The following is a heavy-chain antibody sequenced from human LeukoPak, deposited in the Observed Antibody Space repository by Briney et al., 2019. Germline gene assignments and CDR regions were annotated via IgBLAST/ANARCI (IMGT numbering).Heavy chain of an antibody. Sequence: GGSLRLSCAASGFTFSSYWMSWVRQAPGKGLEWVANIKQDGSEKYYVDSVKGRFTISRDNAKNSLYLQMTSLRAEDTAVYYCAILNFYYYYMDVWGKGTTVTVSS. J-gene: IGHJ6*03. CDR1: GFTFSSYW. CDR2: IKQDGSEK. CDR3: AILNFYYYYMDV. V-gene: IGHV3-7*01.